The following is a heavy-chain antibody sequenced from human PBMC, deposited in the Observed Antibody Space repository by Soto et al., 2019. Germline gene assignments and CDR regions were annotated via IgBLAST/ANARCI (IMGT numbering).Heavy chain of an antibody. V-gene: IGHV3-53*01. CDR1: GFTVSSNY. D-gene: IGHD2-21*02. CDR3: ARPYCGGDCYSDDDY. J-gene: IGHJ4*02. CDR2: IYSGGST. Sequence: HPGGSLRLSCAASGFTVSSNYMSWVRQAPGKGLEWVSVIYSGGSTYYADSVKGRFTISRDNSKNTLYLQMNSLRAEDTAVYYCARPYCGGDCYSDDDYWGQGTLVTVSS.